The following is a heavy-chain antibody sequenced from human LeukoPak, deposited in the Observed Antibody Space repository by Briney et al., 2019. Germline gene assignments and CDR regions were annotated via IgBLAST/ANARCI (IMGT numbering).Heavy chain of an antibody. Sequence: SETLSLTCTVSGCSISSSSYYWGWIRQPPGKGLEWIGSIYYSGSTYYNPSLKSRVTISVDTSKNQFSLKLSSVTAADTAVYYCARQSGSHSYYYYGMDVWGQGTTVTVSS. J-gene: IGHJ6*02. CDR3: ARQSGSHSYYYYGMDV. D-gene: IGHD1-26*01. V-gene: IGHV4-39*01. CDR1: GCSISSSSYY. CDR2: IYYSGST.